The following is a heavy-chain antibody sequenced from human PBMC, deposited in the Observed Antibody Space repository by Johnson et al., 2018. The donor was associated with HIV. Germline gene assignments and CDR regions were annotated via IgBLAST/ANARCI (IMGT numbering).Heavy chain of an antibody. CDR1: GFTVSRNY. Sequence: VQLVESGGGLIQPGGSLRLSCAASGFTVSRNYMNWVRQAPGEGLEWVSIIYSGGSTYYADSVKGRFTISRDNSKNTLYLQMNSLRAEETAGYYCARALGGSGLADAFDIWGQGTMVTVSS. D-gene: IGHD3-10*01. J-gene: IGHJ3*02. V-gene: IGHV3-53*01. CDR2: IYSGGST. CDR3: ARALGGSGLADAFDI.